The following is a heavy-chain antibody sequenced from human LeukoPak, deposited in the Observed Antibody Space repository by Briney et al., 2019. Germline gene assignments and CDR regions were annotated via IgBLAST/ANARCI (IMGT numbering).Heavy chain of an antibody. CDR3: AGASSKWELSF. CDR1: EGTFSRYA. Sequence: SVKVSCKASEGTFSRYAISWVRQAPGQGLEWMGGYIPMFGTANYAQNFQNRVTITADESTSTFSMEVSSLRPEDTAVYFCAGASSKWELSFWGQGTLVTVSS. J-gene: IGHJ4*02. V-gene: IGHV1-69*01. D-gene: IGHD1-26*01. CDR2: YIPMFGTA.